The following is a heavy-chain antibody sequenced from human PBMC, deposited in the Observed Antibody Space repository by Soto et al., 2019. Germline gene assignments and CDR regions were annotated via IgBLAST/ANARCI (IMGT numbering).Heavy chain of an antibody. V-gene: IGHV3-74*01. CDR3: AKDGRLGQFDY. J-gene: IGHJ4*02. D-gene: IGHD1-1*01. Sequence: EVQLVESGGGLVQPGGSLRLSCAASGFTLRGYWMHWVRQAPGKGLVWVSRITSDGSSTSYADSVKGRFTISRDNAKNTLYLQMNRLRAEDTAVYYCAKDGRLGQFDYWGQGTLVTASS. CDR2: ITSDGSST. CDR1: GFTLRGYW.